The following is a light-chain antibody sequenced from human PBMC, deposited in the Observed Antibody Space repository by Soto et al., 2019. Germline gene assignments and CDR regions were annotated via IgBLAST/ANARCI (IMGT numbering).Light chain of an antibody. CDR2: AAS. V-gene: IGKV1-17*01. CDR3: LQHNSYPIT. J-gene: IGKJ5*01. CDR1: QSISSY. Sequence: DIKMNQSPSSLSASVGDRVTITCRASQSISSYLNWYQQKPGKAPKRLIYAASSLQSGVPSRFSGSGSGTEFTLTISSLQPEDFATYYCLQHNSYPITFGQGTLLEI.